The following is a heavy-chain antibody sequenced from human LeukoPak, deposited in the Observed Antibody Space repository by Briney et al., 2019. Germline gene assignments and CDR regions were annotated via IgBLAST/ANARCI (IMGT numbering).Heavy chain of an antibody. V-gene: IGHV4-59*01. D-gene: IGHD1-26*01. J-gene: IGHJ5*02. Sequence: PSETLSLTCTVSGGSISSYYWSWIRQPPGKGLEWIGYIYYSGSTNYNPSLKSRVTISVDTSKNQFSLKLSSVTAADTAVYYYARGEWELRWFDPWGQGTLVTVSS. CDR2: IYYSGST. CDR1: GGSISSYY. CDR3: ARGEWELRWFDP.